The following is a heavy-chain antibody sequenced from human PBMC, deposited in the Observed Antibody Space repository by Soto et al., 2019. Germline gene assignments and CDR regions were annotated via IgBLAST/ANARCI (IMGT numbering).Heavy chain of an antibody. CDR1: GYTFTSYA. CDR2: INAANGNT. J-gene: IGHJ6*02. Sequence: ASVKVFCKASGYTFTSYAMHWVRQAPGQRLEWMGWINAANGNTKYSQKFQGRATITRDTSASTAYMELSSLRSEDTAVYYCARDPWGAAAGTPLSGMDVWGQGTTVTVSS. D-gene: IGHD6-13*01. CDR3: ARDPWGAAAGTPLSGMDV. V-gene: IGHV1-3*01.